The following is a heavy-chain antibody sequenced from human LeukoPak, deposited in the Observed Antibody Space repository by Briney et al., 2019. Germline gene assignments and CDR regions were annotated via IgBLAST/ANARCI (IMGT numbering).Heavy chain of an antibody. D-gene: IGHD2-2*01. CDR2: INHSGST. Sequence: PSETLSLTCAVYGGSFSDYYWSWIRQSPGKGLEWIGEINHSGSTNYNPSLKSRVTISVDTSKNQFSLKLNSVTAADTAVYYCASCSSTSWYAGDWFDPWGQGTLVNVSS. CDR1: GGSFSDYY. V-gene: IGHV4-34*01. CDR3: ASCSSTSWYAGDWFDP. J-gene: IGHJ5*02.